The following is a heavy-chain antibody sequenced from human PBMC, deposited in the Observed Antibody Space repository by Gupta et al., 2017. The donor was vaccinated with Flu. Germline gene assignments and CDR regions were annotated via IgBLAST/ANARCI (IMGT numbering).Heavy chain of an antibody. Sequence: WVRQAPGKGLEWVDNIKQDGSEKYYVDSVKGRFTISRDNAKNSLYLQMNSLRAEDTAVYYCAKLAVAAYFDYWGQGTLVTVSS. J-gene: IGHJ4*02. V-gene: IGHV3-7*01. CDR3: AKLAVAAYFDY. D-gene: IGHD6-19*01. CDR2: IKQDGSEK.